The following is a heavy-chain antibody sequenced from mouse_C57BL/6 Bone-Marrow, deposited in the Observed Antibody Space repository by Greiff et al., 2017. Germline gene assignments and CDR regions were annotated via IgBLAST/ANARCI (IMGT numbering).Heavy chain of an antibody. CDR2: ISNLAYSI. D-gene: IGHD1-1*01. CDR3: ARGNYGAMDY. CDR1: GFTFSDYG. Sequence: EVMLVESGGGLVQPGGSLKLSCAASGFTFSDYGMAWVRQAPRKGPEWVAFISNLAYSIYYADTVTGRFTISRENAKNTLYLEMSSLRSEDTAMYYCARGNYGAMDYWGQGTSVTVSS. J-gene: IGHJ4*01. V-gene: IGHV5-15*04.